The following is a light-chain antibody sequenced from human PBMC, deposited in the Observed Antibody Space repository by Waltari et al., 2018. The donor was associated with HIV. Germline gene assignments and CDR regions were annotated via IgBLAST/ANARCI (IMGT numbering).Light chain of an antibody. Sequence: QSALTQPASVSGFPGQSITISCTGRSSDVGSYKYVFWYQQHPGKAPKLLIYDVSKRPSGVSNRFSGSKSGNTASLTISGLQAEDEADYYCCSYAGSNTYLFGTGTEVTVL. CDR1: SSDVGSYKY. CDR2: DVS. J-gene: IGLJ1*01. CDR3: CSYAGSNTYL. V-gene: IGLV2-23*02.